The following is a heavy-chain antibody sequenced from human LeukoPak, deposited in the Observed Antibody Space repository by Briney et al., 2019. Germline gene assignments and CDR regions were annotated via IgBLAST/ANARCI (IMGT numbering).Heavy chain of an antibody. V-gene: IGHV3-21*01. CDR3: ARGYCSGGTCYFDY. Sequence: GGSLRLSCAASGFSFSYYTVNWVRQAPGKGLEWFSSISSTGTFIYYADSVKGRFTISRDNAKSSLFLQMNSLRAEDTAVYYCARGYCSGGTCYFDYWGQGTLVTVSS. D-gene: IGHD2-15*01. CDR1: GFSFSYYT. CDR2: ISSTGTFI. J-gene: IGHJ4*02.